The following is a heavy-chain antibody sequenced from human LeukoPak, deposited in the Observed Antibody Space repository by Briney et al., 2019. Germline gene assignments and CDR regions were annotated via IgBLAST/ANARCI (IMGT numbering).Heavy chain of an antibody. Sequence: QSGGSLRLSCAASGFTFSSYSMNWVRQAPGKGLEWVSYISSSSSTIYYADSVKGRFTISRDNAKNSLYLQMNSLRAEDTAVYYCAGPGGCGSRMAFDPWGQGTLVTVSS. V-gene: IGHV3-48*01. CDR1: GFTFSSYS. D-gene: IGHD2-2*01. CDR3: AGPGGCGSRMAFDP. CDR2: ISSSSSTI. J-gene: IGHJ5*02.